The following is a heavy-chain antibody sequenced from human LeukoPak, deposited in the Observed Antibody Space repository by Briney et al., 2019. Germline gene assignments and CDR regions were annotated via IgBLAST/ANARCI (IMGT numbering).Heavy chain of an antibody. CDR2: IVGRGSST. Sequence: PGASLRLSCAASGFIFSNYAMSWVRQAPGKGLGWVSAIVGRGSSTYYADSVKGRFTISRDNSKNTPYLQLNRLRAEDTAVYYCAKWGDYDILTGYYDSDYWGQGTLVTVSS. V-gene: IGHV3-23*01. CDR3: AKWGDYDILTGYYDSDY. D-gene: IGHD3-9*01. CDR1: GFIFSNYA. J-gene: IGHJ4*02.